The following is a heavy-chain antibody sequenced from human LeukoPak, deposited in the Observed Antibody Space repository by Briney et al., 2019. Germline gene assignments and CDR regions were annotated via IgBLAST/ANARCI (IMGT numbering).Heavy chain of an antibody. CDR3: AREADPDAFDI. CDR2: INPNSGGT. V-gene: IGHV1-2*02. Sequence: ASVKVSCKASGYTFTSYDINWVRQATGQGLEWMGWINPNSGGTNYAQKFQGRVTMTRDTSINTAYMELSRLRSDDTAVYYCAREADPDAFDIWGQGTMVTVSS. D-gene: IGHD6-19*01. J-gene: IGHJ3*02. CDR1: GYTFTSYD.